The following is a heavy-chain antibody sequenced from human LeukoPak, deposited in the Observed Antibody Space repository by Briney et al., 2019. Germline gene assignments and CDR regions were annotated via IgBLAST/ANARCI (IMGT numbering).Heavy chain of an antibody. V-gene: IGHV3-23*01. CDR2: ISGSGGST. CDR3: AKIGPSPEMATKAFDY. Sequence: QSGGSLRLSCAASGFTFSSYAMSWVRQAPGKGLEWVSAISGSGGSTYYADSVKGRFTISRDNSKNTLYLQMNSPRAEDTAVYYCAKIGPSPEMATKAFDYWGQGTLVTVSS. J-gene: IGHJ4*02. D-gene: IGHD5-24*01. CDR1: GFTFSSYA.